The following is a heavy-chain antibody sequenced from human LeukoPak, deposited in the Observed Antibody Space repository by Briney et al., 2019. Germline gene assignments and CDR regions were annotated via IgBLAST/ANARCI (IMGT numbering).Heavy chain of an antibody. V-gene: IGHV4-39*01. CDR1: GGSISSSSYY. D-gene: IGHD6-13*01. J-gene: IGHJ4*02. CDR2: IYYSGST. CDR3: AGYSSSRYDY. Sequence: NPSETLSPTCTVSGGSISSSSYYWGWIRQPPGKGLEWIGSIYYSGSTYYNPSLKSRVTISVDTSKNQFSLKLSSVTAADTAVYYCAGYSSSRYDYWGQGTLVTVSS.